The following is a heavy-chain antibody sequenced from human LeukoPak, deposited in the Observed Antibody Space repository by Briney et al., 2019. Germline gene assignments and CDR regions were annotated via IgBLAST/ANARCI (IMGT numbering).Heavy chain of an antibody. J-gene: IGHJ3*02. V-gene: IGHV3-11*06. Sequence: GGSLRLSCAASRFIFNDYYMSWIRQAPGKGLELISYISSSTSYTNYADSVKGRFTISRDNANNSLYLQMNSLRAEDTAVYYCARVGATYPPSDAFDIWGQGTMVTVSS. CDR1: RFIFNDYY. CDR2: ISSSTSYT. D-gene: IGHD4/OR15-4a*01. CDR3: ARVGATYPPSDAFDI.